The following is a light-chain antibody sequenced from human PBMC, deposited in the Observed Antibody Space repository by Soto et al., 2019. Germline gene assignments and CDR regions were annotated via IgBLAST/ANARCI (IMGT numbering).Light chain of an antibody. V-gene: IGKV3-20*01. CDR3: QQFSSYPLT. CDR2: GAS. J-gene: IGKJ4*01. CDR1: QSVSNNY. Sequence: EIVLTQSPGTLSLSPGERATLSCRASQSVSNNYLAWYQQKPGQAPRLVIYGASSRGTGIPDRFSASGSGTDFTLTISRLEPEDFAVYYCQQFSSYPLTFGGGTKVDIK.